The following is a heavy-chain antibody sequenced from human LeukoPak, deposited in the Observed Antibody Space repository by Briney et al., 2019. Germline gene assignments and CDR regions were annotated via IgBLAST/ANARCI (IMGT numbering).Heavy chain of an antibody. CDR1: GYTFTGYY. CDR2: INPNSGGT. Sequence: ASVKVSCKASGYTFTGYYMHWVRQAPGQGLEWMGWINPNSGGTNYAQKFQGRVTMTRDTSISTAYMELSRLRSDDTAVYYCARVPKCSSTSCYTKTNNFDYWGQGTLVTVSS. V-gene: IGHV1-2*02. CDR3: ARVPKCSSTSCYTKTNNFDY. J-gene: IGHJ4*02. D-gene: IGHD2-2*02.